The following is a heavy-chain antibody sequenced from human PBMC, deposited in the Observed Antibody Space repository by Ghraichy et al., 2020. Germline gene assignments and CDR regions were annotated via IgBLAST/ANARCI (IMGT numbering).Heavy chain of an antibody. J-gene: IGHJ6*02. D-gene: IGHD2-21*02. CDR2: ISGAGDIT. V-gene: IGHV3-23*01. Sequence: GGSLRLSCAASGFSFSSYAMTWVRQAPGKGLDWVSAISGAGDITFYADSVKGRFIISRDNSKNVLYLRMNSLRAEDSAIYYCAKGGGGDWENYYYYGMDVWGQGTTVTVSS. CDR3: AKGGGGDWENYYYYGMDV. CDR1: GFSFSSYA.